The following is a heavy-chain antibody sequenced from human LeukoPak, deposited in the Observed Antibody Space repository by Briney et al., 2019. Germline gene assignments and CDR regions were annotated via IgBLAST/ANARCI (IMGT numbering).Heavy chain of an antibody. Sequence: PSETLSLTCTVPGGSIRSSSHYCGWVRQPPGKGLEWIGSIYSSGHTYYNPSLKSRAAISVDTSKNQVSLKLSSVTAADTAVYYCARTDMTTVDYWGQGTLVTVSS. CDR3: ARTDMTTVDY. D-gene: IGHD4-17*01. J-gene: IGHJ4*02. V-gene: IGHV4-39*01. CDR2: IYSSGHT. CDR1: GGSIRSSSHY.